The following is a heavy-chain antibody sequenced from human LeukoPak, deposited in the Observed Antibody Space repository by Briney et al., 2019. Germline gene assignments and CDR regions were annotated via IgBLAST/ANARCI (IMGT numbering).Heavy chain of an antibody. V-gene: IGHV4-39*01. D-gene: IGHD3-22*01. J-gene: IGHJ1*01. Sequence: SETLSLTCSVSGDSVRRSDYYWDWIRQPPGKGLEWIGTIYYSGRTYYSPSLKSRVTMSVDPSNNQFSLNLRSVTAADTAVYYCARRRYYDGSGYLEWGQGTLLSVSS. CDR2: IYYSGRT. CDR1: GDSVRRSDYY. CDR3: ARRRYYDGSGYLE.